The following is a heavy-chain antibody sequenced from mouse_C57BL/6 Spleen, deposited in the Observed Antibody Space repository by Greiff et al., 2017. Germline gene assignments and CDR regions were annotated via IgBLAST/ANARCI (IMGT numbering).Heavy chain of an antibody. CDR2: FYPGGGGI. J-gene: IGHJ3*01. Sequence: QVQLQQSGAELVKPGASVKLSCKASGYTFTEYSIHWVKQRSGQGLEWIGWFYPGGGGIKYNEKFKDKATLTADKSSSTAYMELSSLTSEDSAVYFCARIEYLYDGYVFAYWGQGTQVTVSA. V-gene: IGHV1-62-2*01. CDR3: ARIEYLYDGYVFAY. CDR1: GYTFTEYS. D-gene: IGHD2-3*01.